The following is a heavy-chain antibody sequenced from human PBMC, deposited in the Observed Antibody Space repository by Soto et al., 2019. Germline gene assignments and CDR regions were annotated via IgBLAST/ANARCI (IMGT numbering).Heavy chain of an antibody. CDR2: ISSSGSTI. D-gene: IGHD2-15*01. V-gene: IGHV3-11*01. CDR3: ARDLVVVVAATLSYYYYYYGMDV. CDR1: GFTFSDYY. J-gene: IGHJ6*02. Sequence: ESGGGLVKPGGSLRLSCAASGFTFSDYYMSWIRQAPGKGLEWVSYISSSGSTIYYADSVKGRFTISRDNAKNSLYLQMNSLRAEDTAVYYCARDLVVVVAATLSYYYYYYGMDVWGQGTTVTVSS.